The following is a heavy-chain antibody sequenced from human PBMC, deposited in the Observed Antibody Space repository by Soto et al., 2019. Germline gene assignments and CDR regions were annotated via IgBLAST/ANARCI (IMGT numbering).Heavy chain of an antibody. Sequence: QVQLVQSGAEVKKPGSSVKVSCKASGGTFSSYAISWVRQAPGQALEWMGGIIPIFGTANYAQKFQGRVTITADESTSTAYMELSSLRSEDTGVYYCAREGHGDYEGGTFFDYWGQGTLVTVSS. CDR1: GGTFSSYA. D-gene: IGHD4-17*01. V-gene: IGHV1-69*01. CDR2: IIPIFGTA. J-gene: IGHJ4*02. CDR3: AREGHGDYEGGTFFDY.